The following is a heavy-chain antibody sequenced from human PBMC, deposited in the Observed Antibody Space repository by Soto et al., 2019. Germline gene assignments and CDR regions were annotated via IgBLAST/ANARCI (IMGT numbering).Heavy chain of an antibody. CDR2: IYHSGTT. V-gene: IGHV4-4*02. J-gene: IGHJ4*02. D-gene: IGHD6-19*01. Sequence: PSETLSLTCAVSGGSISSSNWWIWVRQPPGKGLEWLGQIYHSGTTDYNPSLKSRVTMSVDKSKNQFSLELSSVTAADTAVYYCARSLPEQWLATWSYFDYWGQGTLVTVSS. CDR3: ARSLPEQWLATWSYFDY. CDR1: GGSISSSNW.